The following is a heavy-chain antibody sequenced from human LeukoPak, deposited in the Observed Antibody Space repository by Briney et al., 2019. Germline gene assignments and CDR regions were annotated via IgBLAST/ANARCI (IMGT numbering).Heavy chain of an antibody. D-gene: IGHD5-24*01. CDR1: GFSVTNNY. J-gene: IGHJ4*02. CDR3: ARGDGYNFFDY. Sequence: GGSLRLSCAVSGFSVTNNYMSWVRQAPGKGLEWVSVFYVGGATYYADSVKGRFTISRDNSENTLYLQMKSLRAEDTAVYYCARGDGYNFFDYWGQGTLVTVSS. CDR2: FYVGGAT. V-gene: IGHV3-53*01.